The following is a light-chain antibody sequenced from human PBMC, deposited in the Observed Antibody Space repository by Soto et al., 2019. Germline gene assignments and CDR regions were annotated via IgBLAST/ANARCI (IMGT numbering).Light chain of an antibody. Sequence: EIVLTQSPGTLSLSPGERATLSCRASQSVSSSYLAWYQQKPGQAPRLLIYGASSRATGIPDRFSGSGSGTAFPLTISRLEPEDFAVYSCQQYGSSPPYTFGQGTKLEIK. CDR3: QQYGSSPPYT. J-gene: IGKJ2*01. V-gene: IGKV3-20*01. CDR2: GAS. CDR1: QSVSSSY.